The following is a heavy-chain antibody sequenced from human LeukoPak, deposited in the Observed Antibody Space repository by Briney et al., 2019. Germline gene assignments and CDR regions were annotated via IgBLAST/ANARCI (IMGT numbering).Heavy chain of an antibody. J-gene: IGHJ3*02. Sequence: SETLSLTCTVSGDSIRSRSYYWGWIRQPPGKGLEWIGEIYHSGSTNYNPSLKSRVTISVDKSKNQFSLKLSSVTAADTAVYYCARDRWQAAAGPDAFDIWGQGTMVTVSS. CDR1: GDSIRSRSYY. CDR3: ARDRWQAAAGPDAFDI. CDR2: IYHSGST. V-gene: IGHV4-39*07. D-gene: IGHD6-13*01.